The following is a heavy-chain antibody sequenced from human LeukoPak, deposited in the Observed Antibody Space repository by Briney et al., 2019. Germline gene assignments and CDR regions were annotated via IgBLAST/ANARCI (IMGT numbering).Heavy chain of an antibody. Sequence: ASVKVSCKASGYTFSGYYIHWVRQAPGQGLEWMGWINPNSGATTSAQKFQGRVIMTRDTSISTAYMELSSLRSDDTAVYYCARMGSGSSLDYWGQGTLVTVSS. CDR2: INPNSGAT. D-gene: IGHD1-26*01. CDR3: ARMGSGSSLDY. V-gene: IGHV1-2*02. J-gene: IGHJ4*02. CDR1: GYTFSGYY.